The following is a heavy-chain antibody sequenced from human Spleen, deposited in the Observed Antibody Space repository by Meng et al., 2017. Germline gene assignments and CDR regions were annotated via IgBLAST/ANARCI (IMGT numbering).Heavy chain of an antibody. V-gene: IGHV3-11*01. D-gene: IGHD6-19*01. CDR2: ISSSGSTV. J-gene: IGHJ6*02. CDR3: ARGEHPTYSSGWYYYYYGMDV. CDR1: GFIVSRSY. Sequence: GESLKISCAASGFIVSRSYMSWVRQAPGKGLEWVSYISSSGSTVHYADSVKGRFTISRDNVKNSLYLQMNSLRADDTAVYYCARGEHPTYSSGWYYYYYGMDVWGQGTTVTVSS.